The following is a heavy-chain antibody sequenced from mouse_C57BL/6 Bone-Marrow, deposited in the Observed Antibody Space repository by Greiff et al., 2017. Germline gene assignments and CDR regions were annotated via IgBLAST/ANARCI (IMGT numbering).Heavy chain of an antibody. D-gene: IGHD1-1*02. CDR1: GYTFTSYW. Sequence: QVQLQQPGAELVRPGSSVKLSCKASGYTFTSYWMHWVKQRPIQGLEWIGNIDPSDSETHYNQKFKDKATLTVDKSSSTAYMQLSSLTSEDSAVYYGSRRGGYGSWYFDVWGTGTTVTVSS. CDR2: IDPSDSET. CDR3: SRRGGYGSWYFDV. V-gene: IGHV1-52*01. J-gene: IGHJ1*03.